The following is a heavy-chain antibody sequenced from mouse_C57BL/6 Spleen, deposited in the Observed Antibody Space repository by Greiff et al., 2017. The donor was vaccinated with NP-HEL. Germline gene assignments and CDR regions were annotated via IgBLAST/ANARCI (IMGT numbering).Heavy chain of an antibody. V-gene: IGHV14-4*01. J-gene: IGHJ3*01. CDR2: IDPENGDT. D-gene: IGHD1-1*01. CDR3: TVDYYGSSSFAY. CDR1: GFNIKDDY. Sequence: VQLQQSGAELVRPGASVKLSCTASGFNIKDDYMHWVKQRPEQGLEWIGWIDPENGDTEYASKFQGKATITADTSSNTAYLQLSSLTSEDTAVYYCTVDYYGSSSFAYWGQGTLVTVSA.